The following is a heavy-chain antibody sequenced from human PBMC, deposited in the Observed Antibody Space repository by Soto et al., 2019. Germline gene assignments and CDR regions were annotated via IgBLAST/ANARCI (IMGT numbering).Heavy chain of an antibody. CDR2: INHSGST. CDR1: GGSFSGYY. Sequence: QVQLQQWGAGLLKPSETLSLTCAVYGGSFSGYYWTWIRQPPGTGLEWIGEINHSGSTNYNPSLTSRVTISVDTSKNQVSLKLTSVTAADTAVYYCARDKITGLFDYWGQGTLVTVSS. CDR3: ARDKITGLFDY. V-gene: IGHV4-34*01. J-gene: IGHJ4*02. D-gene: IGHD2-8*02.